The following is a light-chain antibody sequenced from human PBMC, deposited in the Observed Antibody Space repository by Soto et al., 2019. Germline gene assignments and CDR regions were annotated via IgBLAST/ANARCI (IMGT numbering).Light chain of an antibody. CDR1: SSNIGTEYD. CDR2: GSS. CDR3: QSFDSRLNVV. V-gene: IGLV1-40*01. Sequence: QSVLTQPPSVSGAPGQRVTISCTGNSSNIGTEYDIQWYQQLPGTAPKLLIYGSSNRPSGVPDRFSGSRSGTSASLAITGLHAEDEAEYYCQSFDSRLNVVFGGGTKVTVL. J-gene: IGLJ2*01.